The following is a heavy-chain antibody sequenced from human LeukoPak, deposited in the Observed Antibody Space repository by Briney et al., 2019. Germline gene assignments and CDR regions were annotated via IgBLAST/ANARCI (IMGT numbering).Heavy chain of an antibody. CDR3: ARKRSRVFDI. Sequence: PSETLSLTCTASGDSIKTYYWSWIRQPPGKGLEWITYSYYMGTTNYNPSLKSRATTSIDTSKNQFSLKLSSVTAADTAVYYCARKRSRVFDIGGKGTMVTVSS. CDR1: GDSIKTYY. V-gene: IGHV4-59*08. D-gene: IGHD3-10*01. J-gene: IGHJ3*02. CDR2: SYYMGTT.